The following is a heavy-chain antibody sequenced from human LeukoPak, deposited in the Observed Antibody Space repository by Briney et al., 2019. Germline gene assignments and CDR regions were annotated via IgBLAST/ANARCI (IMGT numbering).Heavy chain of an antibody. CDR3: ARDFSGWSFDY. D-gene: IGHD6-19*01. CDR1: GFTVSTNY. V-gene: IGHV3-66*01. J-gene: IGHJ4*02. Sequence: GGSLRLSCAASGFTVSTNYMSWVRQAPGKGLEWVSLIYIGGSTYYAGSVEGRFTISRDNSKNTLYLQMNSLRAEDTAVYYCARDFSGWSFDYWGQGTLVTVSS. CDR2: IYIGGST.